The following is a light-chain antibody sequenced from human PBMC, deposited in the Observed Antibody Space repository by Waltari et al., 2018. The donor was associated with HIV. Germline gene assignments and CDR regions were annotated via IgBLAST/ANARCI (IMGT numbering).Light chain of an antibody. CDR2: WAS. Sequence: DFVMTQSPDSLTVSLGERATINCMSNRSRLWTKSKNYLAWYQHKPGQSPRVLLHWASVRECGVPDRFSGSGSGTDFTLTITNLQAEDVAVYYCLQYYTKPHTFGQGTKLEIK. CDR3: LQYYTKPHT. J-gene: IGKJ2*01. CDR1: RSRLWTKSKNY. V-gene: IGKV4-1*01.